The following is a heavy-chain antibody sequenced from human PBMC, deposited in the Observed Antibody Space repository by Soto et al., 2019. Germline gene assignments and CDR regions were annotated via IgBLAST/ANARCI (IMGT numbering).Heavy chain of an antibody. D-gene: IGHD3-16*02. CDR1: GYSVSRYW. J-gene: IGHJ5*02. Sequence: GASVKISCKGSGYSVSRYWIGWVRQMPGTGLEWMGIIYPGDSQTNYSASFEGHVTFSADKSINTAFLQWSSLRASDTATYFCTRHAVITSGGVIVSHWFDPWGQGTPVTVSS. CDR3: TRHAVITSGGVIVSHWFDP. V-gene: IGHV5-51*01. CDR2: IYPGDSQT.